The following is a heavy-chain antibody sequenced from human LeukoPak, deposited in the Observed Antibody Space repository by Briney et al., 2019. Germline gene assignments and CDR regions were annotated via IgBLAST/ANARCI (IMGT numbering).Heavy chain of an antibody. V-gene: IGHV1-18*01. CDR2: ISAYNGNT. J-gene: IGHJ5*02. Sequence: ASVKVSCKXSGYTFSSHGISWVQQAPRQGLEWMGWISAYNGNTNYAQMLQGRVTMTTDTSTSTAYMEVGSLRSDDTAMYYCARDVGDIVTIPAAISVPWGQGTLVTVSS. CDR1: GYTFSSHG. CDR3: ARDVGDIVTIPAAISVP. D-gene: IGHD2-2*01.